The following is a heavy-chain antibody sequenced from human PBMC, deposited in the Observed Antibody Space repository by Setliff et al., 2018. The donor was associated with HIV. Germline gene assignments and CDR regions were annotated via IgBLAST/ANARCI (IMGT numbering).Heavy chain of an antibody. J-gene: IGHJ1*01. CDR2: ISGSGAST. Sequence: GGSLRLSCAASGFTFNTYAMSWVRQAPGKGLEWVSVISGSGASTFYADSVKGRFTISRDNSKSTLYLQMNGLRVEDTAVYFCAKSKTKYSSSWYTDIRPDYFQHWGQGTLVTVSS. CDR3: AKSKTKYSSSWYTDIRPDYFQH. D-gene: IGHD6-13*01. CDR1: GFTFNTYA. V-gene: IGHV3-23*01.